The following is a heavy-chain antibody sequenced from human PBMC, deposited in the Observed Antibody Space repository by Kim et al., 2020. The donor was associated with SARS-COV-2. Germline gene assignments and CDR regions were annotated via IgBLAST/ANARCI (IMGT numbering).Heavy chain of an antibody. J-gene: IGHJ4*02. Sequence: TAYAASVKGRCTISRDDSKNTAYLQMNSLKTEDTAVYYCTRRAAAAGIDYWGQGTLVTVSS. V-gene: IGHV3-73*01. D-gene: IGHD6-13*01. CDR2: T. CDR3: TRRAAAAGIDY.